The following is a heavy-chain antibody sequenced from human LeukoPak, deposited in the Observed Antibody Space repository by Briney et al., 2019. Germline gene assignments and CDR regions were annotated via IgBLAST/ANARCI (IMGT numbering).Heavy chain of an antibody. Sequence: GRSLRLSCAASGFTFSSDGMHWVRQGPGKGLEWVAVIWYDGSNKYYADSVNGRFTISRDNSKNTLYLQMNSLRAEDTAVYYCARDHGRYSSSSYYWGQGTLVTVSS. CDR1: GFTFSSDG. CDR3: ARDHGRYSSSSYY. CDR2: IWYDGSNK. V-gene: IGHV3-33*01. J-gene: IGHJ4*02. D-gene: IGHD6-6*01.